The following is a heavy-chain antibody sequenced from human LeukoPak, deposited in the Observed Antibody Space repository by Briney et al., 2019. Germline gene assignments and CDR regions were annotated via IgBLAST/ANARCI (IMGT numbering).Heavy chain of an antibody. D-gene: IGHD5-24*01. CDR1: GYTFTSNY. CDR2: ISPSGGST. CDR3: ARDRDYYYYYMDV. J-gene: IGHJ6*03. V-gene: IGHV1-46*01. Sequence: ASVKVSCKAFGYTFTSNYMHWVRQAPGQGPEWMGVISPSGGSTTYAQKLQGRVTMTTDTSTSTAYMELRSLRSDDTAVYYCARDRDYYYYYMDVWGKGTTVTVSS.